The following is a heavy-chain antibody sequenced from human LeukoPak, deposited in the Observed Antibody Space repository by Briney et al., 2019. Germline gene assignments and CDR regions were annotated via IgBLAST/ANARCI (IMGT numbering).Heavy chain of an antibody. CDR1: GFTFSSYA. J-gene: IGHJ4*02. CDR2: IWYTGNNK. Sequence: PGGSLRLSCAASGFTFSSYAMHWVRQAPGKGLEWVAVIWYTGNNKYYADSVKGRFTISRDNSKNTLYLQMNSLRAEDTAVYYCAGGSGDYSPDYWGQGTLVTVSS. D-gene: IGHD4-17*01. V-gene: IGHV3-33*01. CDR3: AGGSGDYSPDY.